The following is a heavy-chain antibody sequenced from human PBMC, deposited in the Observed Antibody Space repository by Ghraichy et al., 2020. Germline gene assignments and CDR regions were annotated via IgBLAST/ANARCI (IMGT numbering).Heavy chain of an antibody. CDR1: GFTFSSYA. CDR3: ARDGGEMATNY. V-gene: IGHV3-30-3*01. Sequence: GESLNISCAASGFTFSSYAMHWVRQAPGKGLEWVAVISYDGSNKYYADSVKGRFTISRDNSKNTLYLQMNSLRAEDTAVYYCARDGGEMATNYWGQGTLVTVSS. J-gene: IGHJ4*02. D-gene: IGHD5-24*01. CDR2: ISYDGSNK.